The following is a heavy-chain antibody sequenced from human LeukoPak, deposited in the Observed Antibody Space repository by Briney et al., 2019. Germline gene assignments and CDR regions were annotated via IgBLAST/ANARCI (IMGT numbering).Heavy chain of an antibody. CDR2: ISSSSNTI. Sequence: GGSLRLSCAASGFTFSSFSMNWVRQAPGKGLEWVSYISSSSNTIYYADSVKGRFTISRDNANNSLYLQMNSLRAEDTAVYYCARDGFDFWSGYPTTVDYWGQGRLVTVSP. CDR3: ARDGFDFWSGYPTTVDY. D-gene: IGHD3-3*01. J-gene: IGHJ4*02. V-gene: IGHV3-48*01. CDR1: GFTFSSFS.